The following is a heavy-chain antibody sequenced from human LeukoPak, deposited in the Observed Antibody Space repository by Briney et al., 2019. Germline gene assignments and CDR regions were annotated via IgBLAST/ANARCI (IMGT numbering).Heavy chain of an antibody. CDR3: ARDLGQLRYFDWFDY. D-gene: IGHD3-9*01. V-gene: IGHV3-48*02. CDR2: ISSSSSTI. J-gene: IGHJ4*02. Sequence: PGGSLRLSCAASGFTFSSYSMNWVRLAPGKGLEWVSYISSSSSTIYYADSVKGQFTISRDNAKNSLYLQMNSLRDEDTAVYYCARDLGQLRYFDWFDYWGQGTLVTVSS. CDR1: GFTFSSYS.